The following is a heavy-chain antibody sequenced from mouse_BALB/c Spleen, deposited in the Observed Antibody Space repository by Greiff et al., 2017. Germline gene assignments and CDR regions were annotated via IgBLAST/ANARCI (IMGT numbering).Heavy chain of an antibody. CDR3: AREFAY. CDR1: GFNIKDTY. V-gene: IGHV14-3*02. Sequence: EVQGVESGAELVKPGASVKLSCTASGFNIKDTYMHWVKQRPEQGLEWIGRIDPANGNTKYDPKFQGKATITADTSSNTAYLQLSSLTSEDTAVYYCAREFAYWGQGTLVTVSA. CDR2: IDPANGNT. J-gene: IGHJ3*01.